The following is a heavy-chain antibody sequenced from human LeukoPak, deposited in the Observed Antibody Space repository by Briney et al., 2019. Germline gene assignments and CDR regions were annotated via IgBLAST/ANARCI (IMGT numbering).Heavy chain of an antibody. Sequence: KPSETLSLTCTVSGGSISSYYWSWIRQPPGKGLEWIGYIYYSGSTNYNPSLKSRVTISVDTSKNQFSLKLSSVTAADTAVYYCARAKGKGYNYDYWGQGTLVTVSS. J-gene: IGHJ4*02. V-gene: IGHV4-59*01. CDR3: ARAKGKGYNYDY. CDR2: IYYSGST. CDR1: GGSISSYY. D-gene: IGHD5-24*01.